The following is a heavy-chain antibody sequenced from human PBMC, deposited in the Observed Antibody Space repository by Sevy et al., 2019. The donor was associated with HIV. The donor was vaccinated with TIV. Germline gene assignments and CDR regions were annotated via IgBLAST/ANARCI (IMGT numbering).Heavy chain of an antibody. Sequence: GESLKISCKGSGYNFTPYWIGWVRQMPGKGLEWMGIILPSDSDTGYSPSFQGQVTISVDKSINPAYLQWNSLKASDTAIYYCARQGDSDGFDYWGQGTLVTVSS. CDR2: ILPSDSDT. CDR1: GYNFTPYW. CDR3: ARQGDSDGFDY. D-gene: IGHD2-21*02. J-gene: IGHJ4*02. V-gene: IGHV5-51*01.